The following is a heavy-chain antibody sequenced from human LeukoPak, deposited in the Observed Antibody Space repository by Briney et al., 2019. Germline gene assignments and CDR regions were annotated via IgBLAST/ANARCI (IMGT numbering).Heavy chain of an antibody. CDR1: GGSISSSNW. Sequence: PSGTLSLTCAVSGGSISSSNWWSWVRQPLGKGLEWIGEIYHSGSTNYNPSLKSRVTISVDKSKNQFSLKLSSVTAADTAVYYCARVGGDIWFGEFGLYYFDYWGQGTLVTVSS. CDR2: IYHSGST. V-gene: IGHV4-4*02. D-gene: IGHD3-10*01. J-gene: IGHJ4*02. CDR3: ARVGGDIWFGEFGLYYFDY.